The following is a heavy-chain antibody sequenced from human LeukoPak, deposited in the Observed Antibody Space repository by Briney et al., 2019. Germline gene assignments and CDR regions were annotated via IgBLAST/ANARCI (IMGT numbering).Heavy chain of an antibody. CDR2: INTSGST. CDR3: ARDASGSYLGFDY. CDR1: GGSISSGSYY. D-gene: IGHD1-26*01. V-gene: IGHV4-61*02. Sequence: SETLSLTCTVSGGSISSGSYYWSWIRQPAGKGLEWIGRINTSGSTNYNPSLKSRVTISVDTSKNQFSLKLSSVTAADTAVYYCARDASGSYLGFDYWGQGTLVTVSS. J-gene: IGHJ4*02.